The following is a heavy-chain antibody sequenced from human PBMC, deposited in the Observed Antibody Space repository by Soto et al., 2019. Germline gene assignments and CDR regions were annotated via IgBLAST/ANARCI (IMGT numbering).Heavy chain of an antibody. D-gene: IGHD5-18*01. V-gene: IGHV1-69*14. CDR3: ARGGYTYGVYYYYFAMDV. CDR2: IIPIFGTA. Sequence: QVQLVQSEAEVKKPGSSVKVSCKASGGTFSSYAISWVRQAPGQGLEWMGGIIPIFGTANYAQKFQGRVTITADKSTSTAHMELSSLRSEDTAVYYCARGGYTYGVYYYYFAMDVWGQGTTVTVSS. CDR1: GGTFSSYA. J-gene: IGHJ6*02.